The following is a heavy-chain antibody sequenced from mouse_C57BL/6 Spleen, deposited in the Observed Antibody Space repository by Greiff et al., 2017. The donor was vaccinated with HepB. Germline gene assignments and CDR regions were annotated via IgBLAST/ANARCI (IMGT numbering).Heavy chain of an antibody. CDR2: INPNNGGT. Sequence: EVQLQQSGPELVKPGASVKMSCKASGYTFTDYNMHWVKQSHGKSLEWIGYINPNNGGTSYNQKFKGKATLTVNKSSSTAYMELRSLTSEDSAVYYCARSVYYGNYADDWGQGTTLTVSS. V-gene: IGHV1-22*01. CDR1: GYTFTDYN. J-gene: IGHJ2*01. CDR3: ARSVYYGNYADD. D-gene: IGHD2-1*01.